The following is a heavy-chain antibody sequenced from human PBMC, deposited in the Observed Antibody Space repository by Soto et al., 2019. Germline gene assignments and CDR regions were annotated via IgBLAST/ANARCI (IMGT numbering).Heavy chain of an antibody. V-gene: IGHV4-31*03. CDR1: GGSISSGGYY. CDR3: ARGSGSYCSWLDP. CDR2: IYYSRST. J-gene: IGHJ5*02. D-gene: IGHD3-10*01. Sequence: QVQLQESGPGLVKPSQTLSLTCTVSGGSISSGGYYWSWIRQHPGKGLEWIGYIYYSRSTYYNPSLKSRVTISVDTSKNQFSLKLSSVTAADTGVYYCARGSGSYCSWLDPWGQGTLVTVSS.